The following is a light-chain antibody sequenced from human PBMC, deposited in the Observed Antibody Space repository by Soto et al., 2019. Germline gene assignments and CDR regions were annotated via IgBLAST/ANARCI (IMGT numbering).Light chain of an antibody. CDR3: KEYAISPRT. J-gene: IGKJ1*01. Sequence: ATLSLSPGERATRSCRASQSVSSSYLSWYQQKPGQAPRLLIYGASGRATGIPDRFSGSGSGTDFTLTISILEPEDFALYCCKEYAISPRTFGDGAKV. CDR1: QSVSSSY. V-gene: IGKV3-20*01. CDR2: GAS.